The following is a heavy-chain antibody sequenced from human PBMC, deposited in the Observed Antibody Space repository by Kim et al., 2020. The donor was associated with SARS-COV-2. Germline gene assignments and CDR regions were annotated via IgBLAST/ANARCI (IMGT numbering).Heavy chain of an antibody. V-gene: IGHV3-30*01. CDR3: ARPDIVVMVAATFDY. Sequence: ESVKGRVTSSRDKSRNTLYMQMNSLRAEDTAVYYCARPDIVVMVAATFDYWGQGTLVTVSS. J-gene: IGHJ4*02. D-gene: IGHD2-15*01.